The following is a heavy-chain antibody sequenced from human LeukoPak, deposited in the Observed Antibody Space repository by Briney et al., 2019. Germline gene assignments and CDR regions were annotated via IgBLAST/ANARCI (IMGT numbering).Heavy chain of an antibody. CDR2: MNPNRGNT. D-gene: IGHD3-9*01. Sequence: ASVKVSCKASGYTFTSHDITWVRQANGQGLEWMGWMNPNRGNTGYAQKFQGRVTMTRNTSISTAYMELSSLRSENTAVYYCARGISDVLRYFDWLLQQPTDWFDPWGQGTLVTVSS. J-gene: IGHJ5*02. V-gene: IGHV1-8*01. CDR3: ARGISDVLRYFDWLLQQPTDWFDP. CDR1: GYTFTSHD.